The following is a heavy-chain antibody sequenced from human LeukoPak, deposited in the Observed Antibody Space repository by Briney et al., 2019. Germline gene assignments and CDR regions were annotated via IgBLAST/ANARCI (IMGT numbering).Heavy chain of an antibody. V-gene: IGHV3-21*01. CDR3: ASRPLGPAAQYYFDY. CDR1: GFTFSSYS. Sequence: PGGSLRLSCAASGFTFSSYSMNWVRQAPGKGLEWVSSISSSSSYIYYADSVKGRFTISRDNAKNSLYLQMNSLRAEDTAVYYCASRPLGPAAQYYFDYWGQGTLVTVSS. CDR2: ISSSSSYI. D-gene: IGHD2-2*01. J-gene: IGHJ4*02.